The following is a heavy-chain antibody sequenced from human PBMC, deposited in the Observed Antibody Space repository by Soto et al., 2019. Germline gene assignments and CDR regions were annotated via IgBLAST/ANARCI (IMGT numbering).Heavy chain of an antibody. J-gene: IGHJ5*01. Sequence: ASENRDCKASGYTFTSYGISWVRQAPGQGLEWMGWISAYNGNTNYAQKLQGRVTMTTDTSTSTAYMELRSLRSDDTAVYYCAFTPTPSTVTYFLSLGHAPLVSV. D-gene: IGHD4-17*01. CDR3: AFTPTPSTVTYFLS. V-gene: IGHV1-18*01. CDR2: ISAYNGNT. CDR1: GYTFTSYG.